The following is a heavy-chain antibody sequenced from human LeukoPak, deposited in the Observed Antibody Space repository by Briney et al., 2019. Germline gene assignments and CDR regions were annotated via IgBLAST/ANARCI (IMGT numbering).Heavy chain of an antibody. V-gene: IGHV1-18*01. Sequence: ASVKVSCKASGYTFTSYGISWVRQAPGQGLEWMGWISAYNGNTNYAQKLQGRVTMTRDTSTSTVYMELSSLRSEDTAVYYCARVASYSNLFDYWGQGTLVTVSS. CDR1: GYTFTSYG. J-gene: IGHJ4*02. D-gene: IGHD4-11*01. CDR3: ARVASYSNLFDY. CDR2: ISAYNGNT.